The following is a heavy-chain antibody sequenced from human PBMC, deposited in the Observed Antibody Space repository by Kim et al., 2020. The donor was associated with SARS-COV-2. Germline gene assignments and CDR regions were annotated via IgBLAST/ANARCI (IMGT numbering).Heavy chain of an antibody. CDR3: ARVFNFWSGSPNGMDV. Sequence: SETLSLTCTVSGGSISSGGYYWSWIRQHPGKGLEWIGYIYYSGSTYYNPSLKSRVTISVDTSKNQFSLKLSSVTAADTAVYYCARVFNFWSGSPNGMDVWGQGTTVTVSS. CDR2: IYYSGST. CDR1: GGSISSGGYY. D-gene: IGHD3-3*01. J-gene: IGHJ6*02. V-gene: IGHV4-31*03.